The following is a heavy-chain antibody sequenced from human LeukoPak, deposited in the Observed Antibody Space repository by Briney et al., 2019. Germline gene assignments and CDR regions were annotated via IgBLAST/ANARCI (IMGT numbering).Heavy chain of an antibody. J-gene: IGHJ4*02. D-gene: IGHD6-19*01. V-gene: IGHV3-48*01. CDR3: ARDGSSGSPY. Sequence: PGGSLRLSCAASGFTFSSYSMNWVRQAPGKGLEWVSYISSSGSTIYAADYVKGRFTISRDNARSSLYLQMNSLRAEDTAVYYCARDGSSGSPYWGQGTLVTVSS. CDR1: GFTFSSYS. CDR2: ISSSGSTI.